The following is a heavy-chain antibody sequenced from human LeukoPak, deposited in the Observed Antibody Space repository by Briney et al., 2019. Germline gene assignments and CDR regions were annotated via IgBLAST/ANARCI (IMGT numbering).Heavy chain of an antibody. Sequence: GGSLGLSCAASGFTFSSYSMNWVRQAPGKGLEWVSSISSSSSYIYYADSVKGRFTISRDNAKNSLYLQMNSLRAEDTTVYYCARAGGIYSSSWYVTGHYYYYYGMDVWGQGTTVTVSS. V-gene: IGHV3-21*01. D-gene: IGHD6-13*01. CDR3: ARAGGIYSSSWYVTGHYYYYYGMDV. CDR1: GFTFSSYS. J-gene: IGHJ6*02. CDR2: ISSSSSYI.